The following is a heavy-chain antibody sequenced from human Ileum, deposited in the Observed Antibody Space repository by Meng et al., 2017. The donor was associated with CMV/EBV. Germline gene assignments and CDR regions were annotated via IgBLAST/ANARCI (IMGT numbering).Heavy chain of an antibody. CDR3: ADIFHFGV. V-gene: IGHV3-53*01. D-gene: IGHD3-3*01. Sequence: LSLTCAASGFNVNTQYMYWVRQAPGRGLEWVSTFSTEGNTYYADFVKGRFAISRDISKNTLSLQMDSLRVDDTAIYFCADIFHFGVWGHGTTVTVSS. CDR1: GFNVNTQY. J-gene: IGHJ6*02. CDR2: FSTEGNT.